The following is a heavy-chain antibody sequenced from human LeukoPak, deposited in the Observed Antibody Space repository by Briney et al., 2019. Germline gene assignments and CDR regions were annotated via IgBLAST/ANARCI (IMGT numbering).Heavy chain of an antibody. Sequence: ASVKVSCKASGYTFTSYYMHWVRQAPGQGLEWMGWISAYNGNTNYAQKLQGRVTMTTDTSTSTAYMELRSLRSDDTAVYYCARVLFRGAMDYWGQGTLVTVSS. CDR2: ISAYNGNT. V-gene: IGHV1-18*04. D-gene: IGHD3-10*01. CDR3: ARVLFRGAMDY. CDR1: GYTFTSYY. J-gene: IGHJ4*02.